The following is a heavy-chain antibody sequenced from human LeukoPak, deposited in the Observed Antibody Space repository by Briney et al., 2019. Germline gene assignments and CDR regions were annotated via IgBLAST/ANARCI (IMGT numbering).Heavy chain of an antibody. CDR3: ARLGWELLIDY. J-gene: IGHJ4*02. CDR2: ISAYNGNT. D-gene: IGHD1-26*01. CDR1: GGTFSSYA. Sequence: ASVKVSCKASGGTFSSYAISWVRQAPGQGLEWMGWISAYNGNTNYAQKLQGRVTMTTDTSTSTAYMELRSLRSDDTAVYYCARLGWELLIDYWGQGTLVTVSS. V-gene: IGHV1-18*01.